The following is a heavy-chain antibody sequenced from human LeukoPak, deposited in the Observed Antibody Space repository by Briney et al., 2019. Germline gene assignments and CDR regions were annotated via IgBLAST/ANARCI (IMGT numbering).Heavy chain of an antibody. CDR2: SIPIVGIA. Sequence: ASVKVSCKASGGTFSRYTINWVRQAPGQGLEWMGRSIPIVGIANYAQKFQGRVTITTDESTSTAYMELSSLRSEDTAVYYCARYYYDSSGYYYGVDYWGQGTLVTVSS. CDR1: GGTFSRYT. D-gene: IGHD3-22*01. V-gene: IGHV1-69*02. CDR3: ARYYYDSSGYYYGVDY. J-gene: IGHJ4*02.